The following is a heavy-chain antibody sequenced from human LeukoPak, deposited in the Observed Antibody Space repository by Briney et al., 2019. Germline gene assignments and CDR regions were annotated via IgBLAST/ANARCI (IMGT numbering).Heavy chain of an antibody. V-gene: IGHV4-38-2*01. CDR3: ARQHDSYYYYYIDV. Sequence: SETLSLTCAVSGYSISNGYYWVWIRQPPGRGVEWIGSLYHSDSAYYNTSLRSRVSMSVDTSKNQFSLTLSFVTAADTAVYYCARQHDSYYYYYIDVWGSGTTVTVSS. CDR1: GYSISNGYY. CDR2: LYHSDSA. J-gene: IGHJ6*03.